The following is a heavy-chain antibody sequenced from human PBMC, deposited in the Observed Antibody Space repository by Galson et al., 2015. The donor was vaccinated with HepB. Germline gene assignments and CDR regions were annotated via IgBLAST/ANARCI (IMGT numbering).Heavy chain of an antibody. J-gene: IGHJ3*02. CDR1: GYSFTSYW. Sequence: QSGAEVKKPGESLRISCKGSGYSFTSYWISWVRQMPGKGLEWMGRIDPSDSYTNYSPSFQGHVTISADKSISTAYLQWSSLKASDTAMYYCARRDDFWSGYSSDAFDIWGQGTMVTVSS. D-gene: IGHD3-3*01. CDR2: IDPSDSYT. CDR3: ARRDDFWSGYSSDAFDI. V-gene: IGHV5-10-1*01.